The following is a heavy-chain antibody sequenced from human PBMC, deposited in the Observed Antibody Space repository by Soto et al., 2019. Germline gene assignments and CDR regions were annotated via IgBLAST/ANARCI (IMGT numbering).Heavy chain of an antibody. CDR2: IYHSGST. CDR3: ARGGVDYYDSSGYYFSPYYFDY. D-gene: IGHD3-22*01. CDR1: GGSISSGGYS. V-gene: IGHV4-30-2*01. J-gene: IGHJ4*02. Sequence: SETLSLTCAVSGGSISSGGYSWSWIRQPPGKGLEWIGYIYHSGSTYYNPSLKSRVTISVDRSKNQFSLKLSSVTAADTAVYYCARGGVDYYDSSGYYFSPYYFDYRGQRTLVTVSS.